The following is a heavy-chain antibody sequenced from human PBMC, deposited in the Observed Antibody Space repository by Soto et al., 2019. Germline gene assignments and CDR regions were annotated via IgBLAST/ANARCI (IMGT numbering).Heavy chain of an antibody. CDR3: ARGHECGGKSDAFDV. J-gene: IGHJ3*01. CDR1: GGTFRTES. Sequence: QVHLVQSGAEVKKPGSSVKVSCKYSGGTFRTESINWVRQAPGQGPEWMGGILPFCGTADYAPRFQGRVTVTPDGAAATGYMELSSLSSQDTAVDFCARGHECGGKSDAFDVWGQGTMVTVSS. V-gene: IGHV1-69*13. CDR2: ILPFCGTA. D-gene: IGHD2-15*01.